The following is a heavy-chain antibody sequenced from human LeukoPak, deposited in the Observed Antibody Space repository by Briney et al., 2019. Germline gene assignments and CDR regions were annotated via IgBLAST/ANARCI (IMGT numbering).Heavy chain of an antibody. CDR3: ARAFRGYGYLDY. V-gene: IGHV3-74*01. CDR1: GFTFSRYW. J-gene: IGHJ4*02. CDR2: INGDGSTT. Sequence: GGSLRLSCAASGFTFSRYWMHWVRQAPGKGLVWVSRINGDGSTTSYADSVKGRFTISRDNSKNTLYLQMNSLRAEDTAVYFCARAFRGYGYLDYWGQGTLVTVSS. D-gene: IGHD4-17*01.